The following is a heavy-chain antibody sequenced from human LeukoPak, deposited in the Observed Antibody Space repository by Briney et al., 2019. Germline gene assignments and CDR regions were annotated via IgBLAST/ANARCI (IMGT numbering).Heavy chain of an antibody. D-gene: IGHD3-22*01. Sequence: GGPLRLSCAASGFTFSDYYMSWIRQAPGKGLEWVSYISSSGSTIYYADSVKGRFTISRDNAKNSLYLQMNSLRAGDTAVYYCARDPYTMIATDWGQGTLVTVSS. J-gene: IGHJ4*02. V-gene: IGHV3-11*01. CDR3: ARDPYTMIATD. CDR1: GFTFSDYY. CDR2: ISSSGSTI.